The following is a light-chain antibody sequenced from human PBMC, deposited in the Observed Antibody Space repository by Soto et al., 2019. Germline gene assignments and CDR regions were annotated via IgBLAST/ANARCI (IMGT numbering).Light chain of an antibody. CDR2: AAS. CDR3: LQNSTYPLT. J-gene: IGKJ1*01. V-gene: IGKV1-17*01. Sequence: DIQMTQFPSSLSASVGDRVTITCRASQGIRNDLGWYQQKPGKAPKRLIYAASSLQSGVPSRFSGSGSGTEFTLAISSLQPEYSATFYCLQNSTYPLTFGQGTKVEIK. CDR1: QGIRND.